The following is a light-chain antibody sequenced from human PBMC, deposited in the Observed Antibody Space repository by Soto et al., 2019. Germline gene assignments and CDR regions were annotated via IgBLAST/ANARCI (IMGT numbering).Light chain of an antibody. CDR3: SSYTNINTRACV. Sequence: QSALTQPASVSGSPGQSITISCTGTSGDIGSYNRVSWYQQHPGKAPNLIIYEVTDRPSGVSNRFSGSKSGNTASPTISGLQAEDEAEYYCSSYTNINTRACVFGTGTKVTVL. CDR2: EVT. CDR1: SGDIGSYNR. V-gene: IGLV2-14*01. J-gene: IGLJ1*01.